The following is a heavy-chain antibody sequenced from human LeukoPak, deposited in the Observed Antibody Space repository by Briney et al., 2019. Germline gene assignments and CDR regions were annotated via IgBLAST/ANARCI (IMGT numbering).Heavy chain of an antibody. CDR2: IIPIFGTA. CDR1: GGTFSSYA. CDR3: ARDLVSDY. V-gene: IGHV1-69*05. J-gene: IGHJ4*02. Sequence: SVKVSCKASGGTFSSYAISWVRQAPGQGLEWMGGIIPIFGTANYAQKFQGRVTMTRDTSTSTVYMELSSLRSEDTAVYYCARDLVSDYWGQGTLVTVSS.